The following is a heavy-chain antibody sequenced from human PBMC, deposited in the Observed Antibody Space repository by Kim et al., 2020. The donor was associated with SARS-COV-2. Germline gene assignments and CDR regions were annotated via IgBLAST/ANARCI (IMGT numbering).Heavy chain of an antibody. CDR2: INHSGST. CDR3: ARGPMIVVVTNLYYFDY. J-gene: IGHJ4*02. CDR1: GESFSGYY. Sequence: SETLSLTCAVYGESFSGYYWSWIRQPPGKGLEWIGEINHSGSTNYNPSLKSRVTISVDTSKNQFSLKLSSVTAADTAVYYCARGPMIVVVTNLYYFDYWGQGTLVTVSS. V-gene: IGHV4-34*01. D-gene: IGHD3-22*01.